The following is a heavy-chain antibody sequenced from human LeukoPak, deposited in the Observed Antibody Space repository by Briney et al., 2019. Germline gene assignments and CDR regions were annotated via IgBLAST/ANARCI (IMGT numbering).Heavy chain of an antibody. Sequence: SETLSLTCTVSGGSISSYYWSWIRQPPGKGLEWIGYIYYSGSTNYNPSLKSRVTISVDTSKNQFSLKLSSVTAADTAVYYCARVEEGYGAGRRENYYYYYMDVWAKGPRSPSP. CDR1: GGSISSYY. CDR3: ARVEEGYGAGRRENYYYYYMDV. J-gene: IGHJ6*03. CDR2: IYYSGST. V-gene: IGHV4-59*01. D-gene: IGHD3-10*01.